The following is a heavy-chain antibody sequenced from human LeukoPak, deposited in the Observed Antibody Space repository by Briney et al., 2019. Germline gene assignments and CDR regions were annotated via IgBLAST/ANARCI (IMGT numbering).Heavy chain of an antibody. J-gene: IGHJ5*02. CDR3: ARGRDYDFWSGFPPVLNWFDP. D-gene: IGHD3-3*01. CDR1: GGSISSYY. Sequence: PSETLSLTCTVSGGSISSYYWSWIGQPPGKRLEWIGYIYYSGSTNYNPSLKSRVTISVDTSKNQFSLKLSSVTAADTAVYYCARGRDYDFWSGFPPVLNWFDPWGQGTLVTVSS. CDR2: IYYSGST. V-gene: IGHV4-59*01.